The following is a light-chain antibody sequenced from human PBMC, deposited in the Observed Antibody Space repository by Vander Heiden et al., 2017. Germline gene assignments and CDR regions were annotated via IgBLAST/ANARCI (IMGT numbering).Light chain of an antibody. CDR2: DAS. V-gene: IGKV1-33*01. J-gene: IGKJ4*01. Sequence: DIQMTQSPSSLSASVGDRVTITCQASQDISNYLNWYQQKPGKAPKLLIYDASNLETGVPSRFSGSGSGTDFTFTISSLQPEDIATYYCQQYDNLLHGTFGGGIKVEIK. CDR1: QDISNY. CDR3: QQYDNLLHGT.